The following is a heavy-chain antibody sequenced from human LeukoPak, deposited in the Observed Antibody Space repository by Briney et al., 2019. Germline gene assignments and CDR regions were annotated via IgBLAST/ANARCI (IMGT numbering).Heavy chain of an antibody. D-gene: IGHD2-21*02. CDR2: ISPYNDST. CDR3: AKDLYPWQKVTTLVDH. V-gene: IGHV1-18*01. J-gene: IGHJ4*02. Sequence: ASVKVSCKTSGYNFDSYSINWVRQAPGQGLEWMGWISPYNDSTKYAQKFQGRVTMTTDTSTRTVYMELSGLRSDDTAMYYCAKDLYPWQKVTTLVDHWGQGTLVTVS. CDR1: GYNFDSYS.